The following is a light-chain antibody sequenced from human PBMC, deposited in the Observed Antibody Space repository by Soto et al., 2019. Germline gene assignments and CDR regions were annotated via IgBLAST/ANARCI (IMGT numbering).Light chain of an antibody. CDR3: LQATNWPWT. J-gene: IGKJ1*01. Sequence: DTVMTQSPLSLSVHLGQSASISCRSSQSLLYSDGDTYLNWYHQRPGQSPRRLIHKVSQRDSGVPDRISGSGSGTDFTLEISRVEAEDVGVYYCLQATNWPWTFGQGTKVDI. CDR1: QSLLYSDGDTY. V-gene: IGKV2-30*01. CDR2: KVS.